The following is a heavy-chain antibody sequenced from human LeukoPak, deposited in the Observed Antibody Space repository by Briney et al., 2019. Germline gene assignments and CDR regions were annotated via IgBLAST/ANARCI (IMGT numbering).Heavy chain of an antibody. CDR2: ILGSGGST. D-gene: IGHD3-9*01. J-gene: IGHJ4*02. CDR1: GFTFSNYA. Sequence: GGSLRLSCAAPGFTFSNYAMSWVRQAPGKGLEWVSAILGSGGSTYYADSVKGRFTVSRDNSKSTLYLQMNSLRAEDTALYYCAKWGDYDVLTGYYVPDYWGQGTLVTVSS. CDR3: AKWGDYDVLTGYYVPDY. V-gene: IGHV3-23*01.